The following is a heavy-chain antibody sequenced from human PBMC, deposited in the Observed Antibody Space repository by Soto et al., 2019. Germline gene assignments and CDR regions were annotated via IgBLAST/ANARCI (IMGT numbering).Heavy chain of an antibody. CDR3: ERGSWGGDGIEV. J-gene: IGHJ6*02. CDR1: GFTCSTYT. D-gene: IGHD3-16*01. CDR2: ISSSRRDI. Sequence: GSLRVSCASSGFTCSTYTSNLVRQAPGKGLEWVASISSSRRDIFYADSVKDRFTISRDNANSSVDLQMNSLRVGDTAIYYCERGSWGGDGIEVWGQGTTVTVSS. V-gene: IGHV3-21*01.